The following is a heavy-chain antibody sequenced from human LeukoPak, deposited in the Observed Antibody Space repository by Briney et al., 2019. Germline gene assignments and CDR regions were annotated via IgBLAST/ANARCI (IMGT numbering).Heavy chain of an antibody. J-gene: IGHJ4*02. V-gene: IGHV1-46*01. D-gene: IGHD1-14*01. Sequence: ASVKVSCKASGYTFTSYYMNWVRQAPGQRVEWMGIINPSGGSTSYAQKFQSRVTMTRDMSTSTVYMELSSLRSEDTAVYYCARDLHGRTEGDYWGQGTLVTVSS. CDR1: GYTFTSYY. CDR3: ARDLHGRTEGDY. CDR2: INPSGGST.